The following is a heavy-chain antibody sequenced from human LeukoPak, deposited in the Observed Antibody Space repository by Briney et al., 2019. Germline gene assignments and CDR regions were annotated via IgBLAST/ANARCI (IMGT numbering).Heavy chain of an antibody. Sequence: PGGSLRLSCEASGFTFRNYWMHWVRQALGKGVVWVSRISSDGSSTMYADSVKGRFTISRDNAKNTLYLQMNSLRAEDTAVYYCARFWNYGMDVWGQGTTVTVSS. V-gene: IGHV3-74*03. J-gene: IGHJ6*02. CDR2: ISSDGSST. CDR3: ARFWNYGMDV. CDR1: GFTFRNYW. D-gene: IGHD1-1*01.